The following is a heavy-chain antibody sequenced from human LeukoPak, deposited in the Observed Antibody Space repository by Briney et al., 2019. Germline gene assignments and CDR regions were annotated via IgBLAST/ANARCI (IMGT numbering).Heavy chain of an antibody. V-gene: IGHV4-34*01. Sequence: PSETLSLTCAVHGGSFSGYYWSWIRQPPGKGLEWIGEINHSGSTNYNPSLKSRVTISVDTSKNQFSLKLSSVTAADTAVYYCAREIVVVTVHNAFDIWGQGTMVTVSS. D-gene: IGHD2-21*02. CDR1: GGSFSGYY. CDR3: AREIVVVTVHNAFDI. J-gene: IGHJ3*02. CDR2: INHSGST.